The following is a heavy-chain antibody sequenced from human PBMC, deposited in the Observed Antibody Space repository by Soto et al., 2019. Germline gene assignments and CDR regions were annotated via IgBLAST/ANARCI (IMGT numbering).Heavy chain of an antibody. D-gene: IGHD1-1*01. CDR2: ISAHNGNT. CDR3: ARGRYGDY. Sequence: QVHLVQSGAEVKKPGASVKVSCKGSGYTFTSYGITWVRQAPGQGLEWMGWISAHNGNTDYAQKLQGRATVTRDTSTSTAYMELRSLRSDDTAVYYCARGRYGDYWGQGALVTVSS. CDR1: GYTFTSYG. J-gene: IGHJ4*02. V-gene: IGHV1-18*01.